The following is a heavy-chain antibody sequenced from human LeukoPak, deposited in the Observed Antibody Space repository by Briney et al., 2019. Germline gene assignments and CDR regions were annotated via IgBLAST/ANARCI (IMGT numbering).Heavy chain of an antibody. CDR2: ISYDGSNK. V-gene: IGHV3-30*18. J-gene: IGHJ5*02. CDR3: AKEVLLWFGDPTGGFDP. Sequence: PGGSLRLSCAASGFTFSSYGMHWVRQAPGKGLVWVAVISYDGSNKYYADSVKGRFTISRDNSKNTLYLQMNSLRAEDTAVYYCAKEVLLWFGDPTGGFDPWGQGTLVTVSS. D-gene: IGHD3-10*01. CDR1: GFTFSSYG.